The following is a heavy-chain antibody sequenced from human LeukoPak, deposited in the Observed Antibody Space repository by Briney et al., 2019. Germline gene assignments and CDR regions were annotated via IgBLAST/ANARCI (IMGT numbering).Heavy chain of an antibody. V-gene: IGHV4-59*01. CDR3: ARDRGSGWYEFNY. CDR2: IYYSGST. Sequence: SETLSLTCTVSGGSISSYYWSWIRQPPGKGLEWIGYIYYSGSTNYNPSLKSRVTISVDTSKNQFSLELSSVTAADTAVYYCARDRGSGWYEFNYWGQGTLVTVSS. J-gene: IGHJ4*02. D-gene: IGHD6-19*01. CDR1: GGSISSYY.